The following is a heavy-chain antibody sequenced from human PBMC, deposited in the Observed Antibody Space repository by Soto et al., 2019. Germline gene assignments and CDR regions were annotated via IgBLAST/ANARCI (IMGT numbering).Heavy chain of an antibody. CDR1: GDSVSSNSAA. CDR3: ARSYGDYPDY. D-gene: IGHD4-17*01. CDR2: TYYRYKWYN. Sequence: SQTLSLTCDISGDSVSSNSAAWNCIRQSPSRGLEWLGRTYYRYKWYNDYAVSVKSRITINPDTSKNQFSLQLNSVTPEDTAVYYCARSYGDYPDYWGQGTLVTVSS. J-gene: IGHJ4*02. V-gene: IGHV6-1*01.